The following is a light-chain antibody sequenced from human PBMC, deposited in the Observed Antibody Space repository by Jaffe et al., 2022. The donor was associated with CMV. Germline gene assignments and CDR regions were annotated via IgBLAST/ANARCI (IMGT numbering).Light chain of an antibody. V-gene: IGKV1-33*01. J-gene: IGKJ4*01. CDR1: QDISNF. CDR3: QQYSDLPQS. CDR2: ETS. Sequence: DISMTQSPSSLSASVGDKVTITCQANQDISNFLNWYQQRPGKPPKLLIYETSKLETGVPPRFSGSGSGTHFTFTISSLEPEDTATYFCQQYSDLPQSFGGGTKVQMK.